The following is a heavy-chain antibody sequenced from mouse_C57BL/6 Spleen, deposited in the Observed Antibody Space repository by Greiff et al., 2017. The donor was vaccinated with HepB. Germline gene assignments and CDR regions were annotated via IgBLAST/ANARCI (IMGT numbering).Heavy chain of an antibody. CDR2: IGPSDSYT. J-gene: IGHJ3*01. Sequence: QVQLQQPGAELVMPGASVKLSCKASGYTFTSYWMHWVKQRPGQGLEWIGEIGPSDSYTNYNQKFKGKSTLTVDKSSSTAYMQLSSLTSEDSAVYYCARSDGYYPLFAYWGQGTLVTVSA. V-gene: IGHV1-69*01. CDR1: GYTFTSYW. D-gene: IGHD2-3*01. CDR3: ARSDGYYPLFAY.